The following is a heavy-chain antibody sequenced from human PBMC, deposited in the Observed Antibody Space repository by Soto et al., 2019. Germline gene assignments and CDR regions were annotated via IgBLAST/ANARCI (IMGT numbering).Heavy chain of an antibody. CDR2: ISYDGSNK. CDR1: GFTFSSYA. CDR3: ARDLTYYYDSSQPRGMDV. V-gene: IGHV3-30-3*01. J-gene: IGHJ6*02. Sequence: QVQLVESGGGVVQPGRSLRLSCAASGFTFSSYAMHWVRQAPGKGLEWVAVISYDGSNKYYAESVKGRFTISRDNSKNTLYMQMNSLRAEDTAVYYCARDLTYYYDSSQPRGMDVWGQGTTVTVSS. D-gene: IGHD3-22*01.